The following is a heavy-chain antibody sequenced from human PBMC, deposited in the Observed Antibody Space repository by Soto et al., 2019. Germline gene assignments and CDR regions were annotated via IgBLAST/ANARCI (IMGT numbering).Heavy chain of an antibody. Sequence: QVQLVQSGAEVKKPGASMKVSCKASGYTFSDYYMHWVRQAPGQGLECMGWISPNNGDTNYAQKFQDRVTLTRDASITTAYMGLSRLRSDDKAVYYCARGGEFCSTGSCNSSLGDAFDVWGQGTTVTVSS. CDR3: ARGGEFCSTGSCNSSLGDAFDV. V-gene: IGHV1-2*02. CDR2: ISPNNGDT. CDR1: GYTFSDYY. D-gene: IGHD2-15*01. J-gene: IGHJ3*01.